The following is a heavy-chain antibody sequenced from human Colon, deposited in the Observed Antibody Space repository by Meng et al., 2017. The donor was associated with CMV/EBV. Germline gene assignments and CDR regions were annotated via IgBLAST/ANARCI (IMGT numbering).Heavy chain of an antibody. J-gene: IGHJ5*02. CDR3: ARDHCSGGRCFWFDP. CDR2: VFHSGST. Sequence: GSLRLSCTVSGGSITSYYWSWIRQSPGKGLEWIGDVFHSGSTSYNPSLKSRVTISADTSKNQFSLKLTSVTAADTAVYYCARDHCSGGRCFWFDPWGQGSLVTVSS. V-gene: IGHV4-59*01. D-gene: IGHD2-15*01. CDR1: GGSITSYY.